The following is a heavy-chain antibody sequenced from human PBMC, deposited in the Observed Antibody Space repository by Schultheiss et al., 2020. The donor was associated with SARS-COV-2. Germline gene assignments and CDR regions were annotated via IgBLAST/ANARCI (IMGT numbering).Heavy chain of an antibody. CDR1: GGSISTYY. J-gene: IGHJ5*02. Sequence: SETLSLTCTVSGGSISTYYWSWIRQPPGKGLEWIGYIYYSGSTNYNPSLKSRVTISVDTSKNQFSLKLSSVTAADTAVYYCARALGSSSWQVHSPFDPWGQGTLVTVSS. V-gene: IGHV4-59*12. D-gene: IGHD6-13*01. CDR2: IYYSGST. CDR3: ARALGSSSWQVHSPFDP.